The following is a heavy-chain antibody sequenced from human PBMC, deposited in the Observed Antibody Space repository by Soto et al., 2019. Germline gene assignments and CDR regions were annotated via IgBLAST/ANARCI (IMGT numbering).Heavy chain of an antibody. CDR1: GGSFSGYY. Sequence: SETLSLTCAVYGGSFSGYYCSWIRQSPGKGLEWLGEINHSGSTSYNPSLKSRVTISVDTSKNQFSLNLSSVTAADTAVYFCAGGWNYYYGMDVWGQGTTVTVSS. CDR2: INHSGST. J-gene: IGHJ6*02. D-gene: IGHD1-1*01. V-gene: IGHV4-34*01. CDR3: AGGWNYYYGMDV.